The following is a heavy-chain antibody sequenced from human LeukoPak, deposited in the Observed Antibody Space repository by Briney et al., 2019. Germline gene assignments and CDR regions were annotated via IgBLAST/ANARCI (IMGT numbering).Heavy chain of an antibody. CDR3: ARDGPYGDYFYAFDI. Sequence: GGSLRLSCAASGFTFSSYAMHWVRQAPGKGLEWVAVISYDGSNKYYADSVKGRFTISRDNSKNTLYLQMNSLRAEDTAVYYCARDGPYGDYFYAFDIWGQGTMVTVSS. CDR1: GFTFSSYA. D-gene: IGHD4-17*01. V-gene: IGHV3-30-3*01. CDR2: ISYDGSNK. J-gene: IGHJ3*02.